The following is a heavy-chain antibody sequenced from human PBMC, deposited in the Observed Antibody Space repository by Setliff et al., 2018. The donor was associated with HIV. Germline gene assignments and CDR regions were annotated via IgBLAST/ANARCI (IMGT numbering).Heavy chain of an antibody. CDR2: MNPNSGRA. CDR3: AGDVDYTDAFDI. V-gene: IGHV1-2*02. CDR1: GYTFTSYY. Sequence: ASVKVSCKASGYTFTSYYIHWVRQSPGQGLEWLGWMNPNSGRAGSAQMFQGRLTMTRDTSTSTAYMELRSLRSDDTAVYYCAGDVDYTDAFDIWGQGTMVTVSS. D-gene: IGHD4-4*01. J-gene: IGHJ3*02.